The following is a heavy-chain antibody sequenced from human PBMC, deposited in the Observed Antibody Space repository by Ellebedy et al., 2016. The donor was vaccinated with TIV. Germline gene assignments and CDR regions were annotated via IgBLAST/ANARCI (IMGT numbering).Heavy chain of an antibody. D-gene: IGHD6-19*01. CDR3: ARDQGWAVAGTTRFDC. CDR1: GFRFSSYW. J-gene: IGHJ4*02. V-gene: IGHV3-7*01. Sequence: GESLKISCAASGFRFSSYWMSWVRQAPGKGLEWVASIKQDGSERPYVDSVKGRFTISRDNAKDSLYLQISSLRVEDTDVYYCARDQGWAVAGTTRFDCWGQGTLVTVSS. CDR2: IKQDGSER.